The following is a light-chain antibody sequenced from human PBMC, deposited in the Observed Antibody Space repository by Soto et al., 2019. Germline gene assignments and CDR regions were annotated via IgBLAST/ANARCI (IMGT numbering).Light chain of an antibody. CDR1: QSVSIY. Sequence: EIVLTQSPATLSLYPGERATLSCRASQSVSIYVAWYQQKPGRAPRLLIYDASNRATGVPVRFSGSGSGTDFTLTISTLEPEDFAVYYCQQRADWPSITFGQGTRLEIK. CDR3: QQRADWPSIT. V-gene: IGKV3-11*01. J-gene: IGKJ5*01. CDR2: DAS.